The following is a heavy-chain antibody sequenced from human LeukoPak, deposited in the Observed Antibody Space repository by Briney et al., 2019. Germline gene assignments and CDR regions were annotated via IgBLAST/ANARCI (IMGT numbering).Heavy chain of an antibody. CDR3: ARGSGITGTTYGMDV. D-gene: IGHD1-14*01. J-gene: IGHJ6*02. CDR1: GYTFTSYG. V-gene: IGHV1-18*01. CDR2: ISAYNGNT. Sequence: ASVKVSCKASGYTFTSYGISWVRQTPGQGLEWMGWISAYNGNTNYAQKLQGRVTMTTDTSTSTAYMELRSLRSDDTAVYYCARGSGITGTTYGMDVWGQGTTVTVSS.